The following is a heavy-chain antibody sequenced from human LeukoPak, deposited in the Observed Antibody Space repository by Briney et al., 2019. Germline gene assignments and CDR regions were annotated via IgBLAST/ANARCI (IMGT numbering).Heavy chain of an antibody. CDR2: IRYDGSKK. CDR1: GFTFRSYG. CDR3: AKDESSWSFDY. J-gene: IGHJ4*02. V-gene: IGHV3-30*02. Sequence: GGSLRLSCAASGFTFRSYGMHWVRQAPGKGLEWVTFIRYDGSKKYYADSVKGRFTISRDNSKNTLYLQMNSLRAEDTAVYYCAKDESSWSFDYWGQGTLVTVSS. D-gene: IGHD6-13*01.